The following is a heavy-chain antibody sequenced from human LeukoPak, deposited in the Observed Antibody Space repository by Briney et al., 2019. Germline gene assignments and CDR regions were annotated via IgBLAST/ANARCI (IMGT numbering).Heavy chain of an antibody. CDR3: AREQAYYYDSSGYRTGQFDY. J-gene: IGHJ4*02. CDR2: INHSGST. Sequence: PSETLSLTCAVYGGSFSGYYWSWIRQPPGKGLEWIGEINHSGSTNYNPSLKSRVTMSVDTSKNQFSLKLSSVTAADTAVYYCAREQAYYYDSSGYRTGQFDYWGQGTLVTVSS. D-gene: IGHD3-22*01. V-gene: IGHV4-34*01. CDR1: GGSFSGYY.